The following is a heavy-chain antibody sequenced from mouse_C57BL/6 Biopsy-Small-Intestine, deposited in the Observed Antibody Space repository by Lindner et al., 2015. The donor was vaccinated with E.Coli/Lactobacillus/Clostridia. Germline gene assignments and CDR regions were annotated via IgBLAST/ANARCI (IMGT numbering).Heavy chain of an antibody. V-gene: IGHV1-53*01. CDR3: AREGLVVKWFDP. Sequence: SVKVSCKASGYTFTSNSIHWVRQAPGQGLKWMGRISPHNGNTNYAQNLQGRVTMTTDTSTSTAYMEVRSLRSDDTAVYYCAREGLVVKWFDPWGQGTLVTVSS. J-gene: IGHJ4*01. CDR2: ISPHNGNT. CDR1: GYTFTSNS. D-gene: IGHD1-3*01.